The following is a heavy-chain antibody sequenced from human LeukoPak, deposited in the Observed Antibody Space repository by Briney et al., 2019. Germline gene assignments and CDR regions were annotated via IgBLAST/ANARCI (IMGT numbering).Heavy chain of an antibody. CDR3: ARELISPGAFDI. Sequence: SETLSLTCTVSGGSISSGGYYWSWTRQHPGKGLEWIGYIYYSGSTYYNPSLKSRVTISVDTSKNQFSLKLSSVTAADTAVYYCARELISPGAFDIWGQGTMVTVSS. J-gene: IGHJ3*02. CDR1: GGSISSGGYY. V-gene: IGHV4-31*03. CDR2: IYYSGST.